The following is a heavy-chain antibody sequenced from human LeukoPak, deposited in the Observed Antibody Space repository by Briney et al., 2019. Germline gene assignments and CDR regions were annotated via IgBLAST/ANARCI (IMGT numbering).Heavy chain of an antibody. Sequence: ASVKVSCKASGYTFTGYYMHRVRQAPGQGLEWMGWINPNSGGTNYAQKFQGRVTMTRDTSISTAYMELSRLRSDDTAVYYCARAGQIAALKNWFDPWGQGTLVTVSS. CDR2: INPNSGGT. CDR1: GYTFTGYY. D-gene: IGHD6-6*01. CDR3: ARAGQIAALKNWFDP. V-gene: IGHV1-2*02. J-gene: IGHJ5*02.